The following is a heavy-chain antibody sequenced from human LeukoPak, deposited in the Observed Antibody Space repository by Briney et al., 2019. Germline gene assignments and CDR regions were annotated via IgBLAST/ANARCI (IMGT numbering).Heavy chain of an antibody. CDR2: IYPGDCDT. CDR1: GDSFTSYW. CDR3: ARGYAAFDY. D-gene: IGHD5-18*01. J-gene: IGHJ4*02. Sequence: AASLKISRKGSGDSFTSYWIGWGRQLPGKNLQGMGVIYPGDCDTRYSPSIQGHVTISADKSISTAYLQWSSLKASDTAMYYCARGYAAFDYWGQGTLVTVSS. V-gene: IGHV5-51*01.